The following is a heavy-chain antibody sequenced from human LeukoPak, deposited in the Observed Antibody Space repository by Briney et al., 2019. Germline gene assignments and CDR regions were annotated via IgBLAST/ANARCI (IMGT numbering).Heavy chain of an antibody. J-gene: IGHJ4*02. Sequence: GGSLRLSCAASGFTFSSYSMNWVRQAPGKGLEWVSSISSSSSYIYYADSVKGRFTISRDNAKNSLYLQMNSLRAEDTAVYYCARKGYCSGGSCFLSSPHLDYWGQRTLVTVSS. CDR3: ARKGYCSGGSCFLSSPHLDY. CDR1: GFTFSSYS. V-gene: IGHV3-21*01. CDR2: ISSSSSYI. D-gene: IGHD2-15*01.